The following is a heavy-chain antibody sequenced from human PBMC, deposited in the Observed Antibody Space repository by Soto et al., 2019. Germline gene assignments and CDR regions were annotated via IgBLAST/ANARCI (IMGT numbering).Heavy chain of an antibody. D-gene: IGHD2-21*01. Sequence: QVQLQQWGAGLLKPSETLSLTCAVSGGSFSGYYWSWIRQSPGKGLEWIGEISGSGATNYNPALRSRVSLSLDTSKNQFSLTLNSVTAADTAVYYCAKLWRHWGQGTLVTVS. J-gene: IGHJ4*02. CDR2: ISGSGAT. CDR1: GGSFSGYY. V-gene: IGHV4-34*01. CDR3: AKLWRH.